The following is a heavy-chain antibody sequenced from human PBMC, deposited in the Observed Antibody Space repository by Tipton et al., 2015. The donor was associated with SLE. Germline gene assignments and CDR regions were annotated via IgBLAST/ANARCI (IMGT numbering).Heavy chain of an antibody. CDR3: AKEGAIAVADFDH. CDR1: GFTFSSFT. J-gene: IGHJ4*02. Sequence: SLRLSCAASGFTFSSFTMIWVRQAPGKGLEWVSAISGSGGRTYYEDAVEGRFTISRDNSKNTLFLQMTILRAEDTVVYYCAKEGAIAVADFDHWGQGTLVTVSS. V-gene: IGHV3-23*01. CDR2: ISGSGGRT. D-gene: IGHD6-19*01.